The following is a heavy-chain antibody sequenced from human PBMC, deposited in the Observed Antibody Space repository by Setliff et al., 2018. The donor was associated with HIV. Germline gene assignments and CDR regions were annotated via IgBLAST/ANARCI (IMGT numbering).Heavy chain of an antibody. J-gene: IGHJ3*02. CDR3: ARDKIRGSYVCAFDI. CDR2: INPNSGGT. CDR1: GYTFTGYY. D-gene: IGHD1-26*01. Sequence: EASVKVSCKASGYTFTGYYMHWVRQAPGQGLEWMGRINPNSGGTNYAQKFQGRVTMTRDTSISTAYMELSRLRSDDTAVYYCARDKIRGSYVCAFDIWGQGTMVTVSS. V-gene: IGHV1-2*06.